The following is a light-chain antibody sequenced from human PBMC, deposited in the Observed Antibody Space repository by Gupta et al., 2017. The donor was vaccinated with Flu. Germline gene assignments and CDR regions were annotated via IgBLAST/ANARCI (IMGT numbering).Light chain of an antibody. CDR2: KIS. CDR3: MQATQFPWT. J-gene: IGKJ1*01. V-gene: IGKV2-24*01. Sequence: DIVLTQTPLSSPVSLGQTASISCRYSQTLVSSDVSTYLHWLQQRPGQPPRLRIYKISNRFSGVPDRFSGSGAGTDFKLKISRVEAEDVGVYYCMQATQFPWTFGQGTKVEI. CDR1: QTLVSSDVSTY.